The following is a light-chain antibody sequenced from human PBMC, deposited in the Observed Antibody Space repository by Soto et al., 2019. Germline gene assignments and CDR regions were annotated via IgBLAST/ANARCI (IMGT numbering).Light chain of an antibody. J-gene: IGKJ4*01. V-gene: IGKV1-39*01. CDR3: QQSHSTPLT. CDR2: DAS. Sequence: DIQMTQSPSSLSAFGGDRVTITCRASLKISRYLNWYQQKPGKAPKFLIYDASSLQSGVPSRFSGAGSGTNFTLTISSLQPEDSATYYCQQSHSTPLTFGGGTKVEIK. CDR1: LKISRY.